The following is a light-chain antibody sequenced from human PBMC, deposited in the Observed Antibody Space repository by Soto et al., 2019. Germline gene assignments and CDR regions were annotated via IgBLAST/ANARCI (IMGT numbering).Light chain of an antibody. Sequence: QSALTQPPSASGSPGQSVTISCTGTSSDVGGYNYVSWYQQDPGRAPKLMIYEVTKRPSGVPDRFSGAKSGNTASLTVSGLQDDDEADYYCSSYAASNNSYFVFGGGTQLTVL. CDR1: SSDVGGYNY. CDR2: EVT. V-gene: IGLV2-8*01. J-gene: IGLJ3*02. CDR3: SSYAASNNSYFV.